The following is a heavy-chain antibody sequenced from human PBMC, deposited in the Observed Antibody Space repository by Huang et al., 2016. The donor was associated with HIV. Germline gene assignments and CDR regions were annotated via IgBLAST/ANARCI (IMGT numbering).Heavy chain of an antibody. J-gene: IGHJ2*01. CDR1: GFSLSTSGVG. Sequence: QMTLKESGPTLVKPTQTLTLTCTFSGFSLSTSGVGVVWIRQPPGKALEWLALIYWDDDKRYSPSLKSRLTITKDTSKNQVVLTMTNMDPVDTATYYCAHGYSTIWPNWYFDLWGRGTLVTVSS. CDR3: AHGYSTIWPNWYFDL. CDR2: IYWDDDK. D-gene: IGHD2-2*01. V-gene: IGHV2-5*02.